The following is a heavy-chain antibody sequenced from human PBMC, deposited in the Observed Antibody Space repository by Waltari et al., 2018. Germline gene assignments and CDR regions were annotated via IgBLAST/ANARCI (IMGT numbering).Heavy chain of an antibody. Sequence: VLQVLSGAEVKKPRAPATVSCYTSGYTFTGYYINGVRHAPGQGHEWMGWINPNSGGTNYAQKFQGRVTMTRDTSISTAYMELSRRRSDDTAVYYCARVTNDYWGQGTLVTVSS. V-gene: IGHV1-2*02. CDR2: INPNSGGT. CDR3: ARVTNDY. CDR1: GYTFTGYY. J-gene: IGHJ4*02. D-gene: IGHD3-3*01.